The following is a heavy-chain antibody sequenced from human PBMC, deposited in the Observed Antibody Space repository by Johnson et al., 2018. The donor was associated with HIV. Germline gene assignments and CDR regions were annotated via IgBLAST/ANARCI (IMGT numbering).Heavy chain of an antibody. J-gene: IGHJ3*02. D-gene: IGHD4-23*01. V-gene: IGHV3-13*01. CDR1: GFTFSSYD. CDR2: IGTDGDT. CDR3: AKDTNYGGNRVIFAFDI. Sequence: EVQLVESGGGLVQPGGSLRLSCAASGFTFSSYDMHWVRQATGKGLEWVSAIGTDGDTYYPGSAKGRCSISRENAKNYLYLQMNSLRAEDTALYYCAKDTNYGGNRVIFAFDIWGQGTMVTVSS.